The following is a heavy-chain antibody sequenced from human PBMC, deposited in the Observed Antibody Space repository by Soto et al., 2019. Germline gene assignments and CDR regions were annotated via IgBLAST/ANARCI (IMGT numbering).Heavy chain of an antibody. CDR1: GGSISSYY. D-gene: IGHD6-19*01. CDR2: IYYSGST. CDR3: AREGSGSEGDGMDV. V-gene: IGHV4-59*01. Sequence: QVQLQESGPGLVKPSDTLSLTCTVSGGSISSYYWSWIRQPPGKGLEWIGYIYYSGSTNYNPSLKSRVTISVDTSKNQFSLKLSSVTAADTAVYYCAREGSGSEGDGMDVWGQGTTVTVSS. J-gene: IGHJ6*02.